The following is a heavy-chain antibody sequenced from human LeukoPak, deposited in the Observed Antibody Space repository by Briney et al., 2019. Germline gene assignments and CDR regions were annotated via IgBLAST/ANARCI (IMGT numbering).Heavy chain of an antibody. CDR1: GFTFGYYF. D-gene: IGHD1-26*01. V-gene: IGHV3-23*01. CDR2: IDGNGDVT. J-gene: IGHJ4*02. Sequence: PGGSLRLSCAASGFTFGYYFMTWDRQAPGKGLEWVSIIDGNGDVTFYADSVEGRFTISRDNSKSTVFLQMNCLRAQGTAVYFCAKKLFSGNSPFDYWGQGALVTVSS. CDR3: AKKLFSGNSPFDY.